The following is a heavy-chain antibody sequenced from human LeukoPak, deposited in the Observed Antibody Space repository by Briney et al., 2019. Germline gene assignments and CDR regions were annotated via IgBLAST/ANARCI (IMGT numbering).Heavy chain of an antibody. J-gene: IGHJ4*02. CDR1: GGSISNSSYY. CDR3: ARGRAFGGVISY. CDR2: IYYSGST. Sequence: SETLSLTCTVSGGSISNSSYYWGWIRQPPGKGLEWIGSIYYSGSTYYNPSLKSRVTISVDTSKNQFSLKLSSVTAADTAVYYCARGRAFGGVISYWGQGTLVTVSS. D-gene: IGHD3-16*02. V-gene: IGHV4-39*07.